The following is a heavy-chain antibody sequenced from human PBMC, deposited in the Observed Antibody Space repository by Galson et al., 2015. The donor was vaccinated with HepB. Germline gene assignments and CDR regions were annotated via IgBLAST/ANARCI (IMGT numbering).Heavy chain of an antibody. J-gene: IGHJ4*02. V-gene: IGHV3-21*01. CDR2: ISSSSSYI. Sequence: LRLSCAASGFTFSSYSMNWVRQAPGKGLEWVSSISSSSSYIYYADSVKGRFTISRDNAKNSLYLQMNSLRAEDTAVYYCARDRYCSSTSCPYYFDYWGQGTLVTVSS. CDR3: ARDRYCSSTSCPYYFDY. CDR1: GFTFSSYS. D-gene: IGHD2-2*01.